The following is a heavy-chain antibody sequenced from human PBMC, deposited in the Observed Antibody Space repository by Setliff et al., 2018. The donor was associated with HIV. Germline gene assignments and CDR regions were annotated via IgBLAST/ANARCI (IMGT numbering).Heavy chain of an antibody. D-gene: IGHD3-3*01. CDR3: ARVDDFWSGLGMDV. CDR1: GFTLSSYW. J-gene: IGHJ6*04. CDR2: MNQDGSEK. Sequence: PGGSLRLSCAASGFTLSSYWMSWVRQAPGKGLEWVANMNQDGSEKSYLDSVKGRFTISRDNARNSLYLQMNSLRAEDTAVYYCARVDDFWSGLGMDVWGKGTTVTVSS. V-gene: IGHV3-7*03.